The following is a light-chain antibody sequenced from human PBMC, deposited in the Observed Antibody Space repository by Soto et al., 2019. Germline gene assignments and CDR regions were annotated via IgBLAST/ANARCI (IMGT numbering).Light chain of an antibody. V-gene: IGLV2-14*03. J-gene: IGLJ1*01. Sequence: QSVLTQPASVSGSPGQSIAISCTGTSSDVGSYNYVSWYQHHPGKAPKVMIYDVSSRPSGVSNRFSGSKSGNTASLTISGLQAEDEADYYCISYTTISTYVFGTRTKVTVL. CDR1: SSDVGSYNY. CDR3: ISYTTISTYV. CDR2: DVS.